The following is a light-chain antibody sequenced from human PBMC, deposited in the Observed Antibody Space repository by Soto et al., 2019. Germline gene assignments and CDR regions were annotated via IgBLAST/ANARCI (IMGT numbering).Light chain of an antibody. CDR2: GVS. CDR1: RGVGSG. J-gene: IGKJ1*01. V-gene: IGKV3-15*01. CDR3: QQYEKWPSWT. Sequence: EVVMTQSPATLSVSPGERATLSCRAGRGVGSGLAWYQQRPGRAPRLLIYGVSTRATGVPARFSGSGSGTEFTLTINSLQSEDSGVYYCQQYEKWPSWTFGQGTKVEIK.